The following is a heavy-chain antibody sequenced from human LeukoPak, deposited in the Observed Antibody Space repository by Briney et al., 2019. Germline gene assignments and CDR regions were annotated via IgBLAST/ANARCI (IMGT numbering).Heavy chain of an antibody. CDR1: GYTFTNYA. J-gene: IGHJ4*02. V-gene: IGHV1-3*02. CDR3: ARSPGGNARTWLDY. D-gene: IGHD4-23*01. Sequence: ASVKVSCKTSGYTFTNYALHWVRQAPGQRLEWMGWTNGATRNIRFSQDFQGRLTITIDTSASTAYMELSSLRSEDTAVYYCARSPGGNARTWLDYWGQGTLVTVSS. CDR2: TNGATRNI.